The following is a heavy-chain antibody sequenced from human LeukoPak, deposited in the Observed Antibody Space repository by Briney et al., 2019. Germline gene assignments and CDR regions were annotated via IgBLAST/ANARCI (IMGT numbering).Heavy chain of an antibody. V-gene: IGHV3-48*01. J-gene: IGHJ6*03. Sequence: GGSLRLSCAASGFTFSSYSMNWVRQAPGKGLEWVSYISSSSSTIYYADSVKGRLTIFRDNAKNSLYLLMNSLRAEDTAVYYCARRADIVVVPAAHRDYYYYYYYMDVWGKGTTVTVSS. D-gene: IGHD2-2*01. CDR2: ISSSSSTI. CDR3: ARRADIVVVPAAHRDYYYYYYYMDV. CDR1: GFTFSSYS.